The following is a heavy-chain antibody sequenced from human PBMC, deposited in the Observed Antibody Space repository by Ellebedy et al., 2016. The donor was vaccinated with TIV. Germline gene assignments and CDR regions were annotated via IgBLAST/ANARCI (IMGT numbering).Heavy chain of an antibody. CDR3: ARDLSHSSAPFDY. CDR1: GFAFNIYW. V-gene: IGHV3-7*03. J-gene: IGHJ4*02. CDR2: IKHDGSGQ. D-gene: IGHD6-19*01. Sequence: GGSLKISCEASGFAFNIYWMSWVRQAPGTGLEWVANIKHDGSGQYYVDSVKGRFSISRDNAKNALYLQMSSLRAEDTAVYYCARDLSHSSAPFDYWGQGTLVTVSS.